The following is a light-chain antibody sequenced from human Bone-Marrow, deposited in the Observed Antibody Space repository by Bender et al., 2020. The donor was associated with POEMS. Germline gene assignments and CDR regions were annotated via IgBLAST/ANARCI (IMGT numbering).Light chain of an antibody. CDR3: CSYAGSSTWV. CDR1: SSDVGSYDL. J-gene: IGLJ3*02. Sequence: QSALTQPASVSGSPGQSITISCSGTSSDVGSYDLVSWYQQHPGKAPRLMIYEVNKRPSGVSHRFSGSKSGNTTSLTISGLQAEDEADYYCCSYAGSSTWVFGGGTKLTVL. V-gene: IGLV2-23*02. CDR2: EVN.